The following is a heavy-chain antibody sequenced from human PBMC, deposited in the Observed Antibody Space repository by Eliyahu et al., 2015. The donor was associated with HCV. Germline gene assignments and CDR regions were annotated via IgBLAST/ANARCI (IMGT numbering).Heavy chain of an antibody. V-gene: IGHV1-58*01. J-gene: IGHJ3*02. CDR2: IVVGSGNT. CDR3: AAVGLTMIVGLRAFDI. CDR1: GFTFSSSA. D-gene: IGHD3-22*01. Sequence: QMQLVQSGPEVKKPGTSVKVSCKASGFTFSSSAVQWVRQARGQRLEWIGWIVVGSGNTNYAQKFQERVTITRDMSTSTAYMELSSLRSDDTAVYYCAAVGLTMIVGLRAFDIWGQGTMVTVSS.